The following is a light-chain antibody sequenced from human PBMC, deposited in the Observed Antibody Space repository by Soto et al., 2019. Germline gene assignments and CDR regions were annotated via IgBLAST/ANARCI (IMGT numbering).Light chain of an antibody. V-gene: IGKV3-15*01. J-gene: IGKJ5*01. CDR2: GAS. CDR1: QSVRSY. CDR3: QQYNDWTSIT. Sequence: EIMMTHSPATLSVSPCERATFSRRASQSVRSYLAWYQQKPGQAPRLLISGASTRATGVPARFSGSGSGTEFTLTISSLQSEDFAVYYCQQYNDWTSITFGQGTRLEIK.